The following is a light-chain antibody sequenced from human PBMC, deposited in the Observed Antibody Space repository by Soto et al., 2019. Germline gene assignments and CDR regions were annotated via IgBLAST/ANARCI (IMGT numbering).Light chain of an antibody. V-gene: IGLV2-14*01. CDR2: EVS. CDR1: SSDVGGYNH. J-gene: IGLJ2*01. CDR3: SSYTSSSTLV. Sequence: QSALTQPASVSGSPGQSITISCTGTSSDVGGYNHVSWYQQHPGKAPKLMIYEVSNRPSGVSNRFSGSKSGNTASLTISGLQAEDEADYYCSSYTSSSTLVFGGATKLTVL.